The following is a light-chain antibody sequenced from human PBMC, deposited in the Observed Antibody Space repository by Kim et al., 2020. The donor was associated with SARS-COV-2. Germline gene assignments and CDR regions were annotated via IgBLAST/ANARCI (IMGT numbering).Light chain of an antibody. CDR2: LDD. CDR1: KLGEKN. Sequence: SYELTQPPSVSVSPGQTATISCFGDKLGEKNAAWYQQRPGQPPILVIYLDDRRPSGIPARFSGSNSGNTATLTISGTQTMEEADYYCQSWDRGAGFFGSG. J-gene: IGLJ1*01. V-gene: IGLV3-1*01. CDR3: QSWDRGAGF.